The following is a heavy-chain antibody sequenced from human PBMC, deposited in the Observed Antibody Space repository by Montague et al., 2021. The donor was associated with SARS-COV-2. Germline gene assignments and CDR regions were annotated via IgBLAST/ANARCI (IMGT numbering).Heavy chain of an antibody. D-gene: IGHD3-22*01. J-gene: IGHJ6*02. CDR2: IYYSGST. V-gene: IGHV4-59*01. CDR1: GGSISSYY. CDR3: ARDSDDYDSSAGYYYGMDV. Sequence: SETLSLTCTVSGGSISSYYWSWIRQPPGKGLEWIGYIYYSGSTNYNPSLKSRVTISVDTSKNQFSLKLSSVTAADTAVYYCARDSDDYDSSAGYYYGMDVWGQGTTVTVS.